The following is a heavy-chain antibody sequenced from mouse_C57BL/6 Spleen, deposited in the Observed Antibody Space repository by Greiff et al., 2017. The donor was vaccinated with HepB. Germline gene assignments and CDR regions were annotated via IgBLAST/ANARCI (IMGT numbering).Heavy chain of an antibody. J-gene: IGHJ1*03. CDR2: IDPANGNT. CDR1: GFNIKNTY. D-gene: IGHD1-1*01. V-gene: IGHV14-3*01. CDR3: ARYRYGSSYWYFDV. Sequence: EVQLQQSVAELVRPGASVKLSCTASGFNIKNTYMHWVKQRPEQGLEWIGRIDPANGNTKYAPKFKGKATLTADKSSSTAYMQLSSLTSEDSAVYFCARYRYGSSYWYFDVWGTGTTVTVSS.